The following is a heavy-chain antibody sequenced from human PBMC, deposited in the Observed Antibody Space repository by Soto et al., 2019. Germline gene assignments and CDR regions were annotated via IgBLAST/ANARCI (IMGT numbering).Heavy chain of an antibody. V-gene: IGHV4-39*01. CDR2: IYYSGST. D-gene: IGHD6-13*01. CDR3: AAGIAAAVNFDL. Sequence: QLQLQESGPGLVKPSETLSLTCTVSGGSISSSSYYWGWIRQPPGKGLEWIGSIYYSGSTYYNPSLKSRVTISVDTAKNRFSLKLSSVTAADTAVYYCAAGIAAAVNFDLWGRGTLVTVSS. CDR1: GGSISSSSYY. J-gene: IGHJ2*01.